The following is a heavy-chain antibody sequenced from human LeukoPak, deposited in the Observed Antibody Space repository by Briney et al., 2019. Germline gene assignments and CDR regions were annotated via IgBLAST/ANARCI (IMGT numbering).Heavy chain of an antibody. V-gene: IGHV3-9*01. CDR2: ISWNSGSI. D-gene: IGHD6-25*01. J-gene: IGHJ6*02. Sequence: GGSLRLSCAASGFTFDDYAMHWVRQAPGKGLEWVSGISWNSGSIGYADSVKGRFTISRDNAKNSLYLQMNSLRAEDTAVYYCARDSGSYYYYYGMDVWGQGTTVTVSS. CDR1: GFTFDDYA. CDR3: ARDSGSYYYYYGMDV.